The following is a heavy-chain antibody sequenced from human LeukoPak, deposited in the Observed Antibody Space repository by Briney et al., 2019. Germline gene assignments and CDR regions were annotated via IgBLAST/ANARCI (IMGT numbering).Heavy chain of an antibody. CDR2: INLDGRST. CDR3: TRDVWGDRDGFFEY. CDR1: GFTFSSYW. D-gene: IGHD5-24*01. Sequence: PGGSLRLSCAASGFTFSSYWMHWVRQTPGKGLLWVSRINLDGRSTSYAESVKGRFTISRDNAKNTLYMQMNSLRVEDSAVYYCTRDVWGDRDGFFEYWGQGTLVTVSS. J-gene: IGHJ4*02. V-gene: IGHV3-74*01.